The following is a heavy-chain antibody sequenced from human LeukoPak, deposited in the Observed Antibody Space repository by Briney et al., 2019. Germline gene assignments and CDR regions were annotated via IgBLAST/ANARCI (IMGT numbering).Heavy chain of an antibody. CDR3: ARHWPIAAAGTGFDY. D-gene: IGHD6-13*01. V-gene: IGHV4-4*02. Sequence: PSETLSLTCAVSGGSISSSNWWSWVRQPPGKGLEWIGEIYHSGSTNYNPSLKSRVTISVDKSKNQFSLKLSSVTAADTAVYYCARHWPIAAAGTGFDYWGQGALVTVSS. J-gene: IGHJ4*02. CDR2: IYHSGST. CDR1: GGSISSSNW.